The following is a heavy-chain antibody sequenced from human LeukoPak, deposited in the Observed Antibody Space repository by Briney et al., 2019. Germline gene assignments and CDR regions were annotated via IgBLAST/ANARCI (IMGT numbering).Heavy chain of an antibody. J-gene: IGHJ4*02. Sequence: GRSLRLSCAASGFTFSSYWMHWVRQAPGKGLVWVSRINSDGSSTSYADSVKGRFTISRDNAKNTLYLQMNSLRAEDTAVYYCTREPGYSYGYLDYWGQGTLVTVSS. V-gene: IGHV3-74*01. CDR2: INSDGSST. CDR1: GFTFSSYW. D-gene: IGHD5-18*01. CDR3: TREPGYSYGYLDY.